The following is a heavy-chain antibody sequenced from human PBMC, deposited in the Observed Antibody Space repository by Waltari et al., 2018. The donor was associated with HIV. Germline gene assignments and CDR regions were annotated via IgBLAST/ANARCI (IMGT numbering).Heavy chain of an antibody. D-gene: IGHD1-26*01. CDR1: GGSFIGYY. V-gene: IGHV4-34*02. J-gene: IGHJ4*02. Sequence: QVQLQQWGAGLLKPSETLSLTCAVSGGSFIGYYWSWIRQPPGKGLEWIGEINHSGSACYHPSPKRRVTISVDTSKEQFFLKLSSVTAADTAVYYCARNRIMGDGQQYGHWGQGTLVTVSS. CDR2: INHSGSA. CDR3: ARNRIMGDGQQYGH.